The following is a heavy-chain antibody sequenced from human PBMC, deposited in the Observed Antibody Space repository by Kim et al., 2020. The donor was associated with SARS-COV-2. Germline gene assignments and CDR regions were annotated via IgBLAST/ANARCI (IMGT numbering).Heavy chain of an antibody. CDR3: VRLTHWTVTTSSLEGDYYGMDV. CDR1: GGSISSSSYY. D-gene: IGHD4-17*01. J-gene: IGHJ6*02. V-gene: IGHV4-39*01. CDR2: IYYTGSTYTGSP. Sequence: SETLSLTCTVSGGSISSSSYYWGWIRQPPGKGLEWIGSIYYTGSTYTGSPYHNPSLKSRVTISVDTSKNQFSLKLSSVTAADTAVYYCVRLTHWTVTTSSLEGDYYGMDVWGQGTTVTVSS.